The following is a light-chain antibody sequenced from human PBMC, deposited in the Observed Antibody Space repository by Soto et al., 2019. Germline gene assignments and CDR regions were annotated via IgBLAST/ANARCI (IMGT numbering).Light chain of an antibody. CDR1: QDISSH. CDR2: AAS. J-gene: IGKJ4*01. V-gene: IGKV1-9*01. CDR3: QQVKTYPLT. Sequence: DIQLTQSPSFLSASVGDRVTITCRASQDISSHLAWYQQKPGKDPKLLIYAASTLQSGVPSGFGGSGSGTEFTLTITSLQPEDFATYYCQQVKTYPLTFGGGTKVEIK.